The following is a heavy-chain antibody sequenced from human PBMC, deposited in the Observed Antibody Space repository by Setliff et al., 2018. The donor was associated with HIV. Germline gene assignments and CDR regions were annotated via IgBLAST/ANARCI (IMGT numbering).Heavy chain of an antibody. D-gene: IGHD4-17*01. CDR1: GGSISNYY. CDR2: INSDGSST. J-gene: IGHJ4*02. Sequence: PSETLSLTCTVSGGSISNYYWSWIRQRPGKGLEWVSVINSDGSSTSYADSVKGRFTISRDNAKNTLYLQMNSLRAEDTAVYYCARNRYGALDYWGQGTLVTVSS. CDR3: ARNRYGALDY. V-gene: IGHV3-74*01.